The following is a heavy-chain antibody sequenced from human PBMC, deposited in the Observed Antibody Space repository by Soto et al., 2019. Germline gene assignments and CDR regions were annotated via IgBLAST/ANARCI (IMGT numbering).Heavy chain of an antibody. CDR3: AKDQGSGGSWSYGMDV. D-gene: IGHD2-15*01. V-gene: IGHV3-30*18. CDR1: GFTFSSYG. CDR2: ISYDGSNK. Sequence: GGSLRLSCAASGFTFSSYGMHWVRQAPGKGLEGVAVISYDGSNKYYADSVKGRFTISRDNSKNTLYLQMNSLRAEDTAVYYCAKDQGSGGSWSYGMDVWGRGTTVTVSS. J-gene: IGHJ6*02.